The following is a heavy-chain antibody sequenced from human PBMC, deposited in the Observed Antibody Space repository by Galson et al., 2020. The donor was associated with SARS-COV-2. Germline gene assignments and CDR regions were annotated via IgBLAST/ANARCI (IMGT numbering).Heavy chain of an antibody. Sequence: GESLKISCAASGFTFNNFAMHWVRQAPGKGLEWVAVISYEGSIKHYAASLKGRFSISRDSSKNTLYLQLNSLETEDTAVYHCVKVGGVFAFSSSYYLKDWGQGVLVTVSS. CDR1: GFTFNNFA. D-gene: IGHD3-22*01. V-gene: IGHV3-30*04. J-gene: IGHJ4*02. CDR2: ISYEGSIK. CDR3: VKVGGVFAFSSSYYLKD.